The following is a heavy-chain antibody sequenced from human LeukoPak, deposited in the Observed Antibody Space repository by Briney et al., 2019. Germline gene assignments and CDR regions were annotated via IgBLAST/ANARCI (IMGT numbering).Heavy chain of an antibody. CDR2: IYSGGST. J-gene: IGHJ4*02. D-gene: IGHD2-2*01. CDR1: GFIFSTSW. CDR3: ARVGGSCSSTSCYPYFFDY. Sequence: GGSLRLSCAASGFIFSTSWMHWVRQAPGKGLEWVSVIYSGGSTYYADSVKGRFTVSRDNSKNTLYLQMNSLRAEDTAVYYCARVGGSCSSTSCYPYFFDYWGQGTLVTVSS. V-gene: IGHV3-53*01.